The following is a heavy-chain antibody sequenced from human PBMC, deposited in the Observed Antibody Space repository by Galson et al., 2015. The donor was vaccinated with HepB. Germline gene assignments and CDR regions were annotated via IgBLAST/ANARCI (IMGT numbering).Heavy chain of an antibody. CDR2: ISGSGGPT. Sequence: SLRLSCAASGFTFSNSGLSWVRQAPGKGLEWVSSISGSGGPTYYADSVKGRLTISSDNSNNTLYLQMSSLRAEDTAVYYCAKPGRRKTFYYDSSGYYPTAFDIWGQGTMVTVSS. CDR1: GFTFSNSG. V-gene: IGHV3-23*01. D-gene: IGHD3-22*01. CDR3: AKPGRRKTFYYDSSGYYPTAFDI. J-gene: IGHJ3*02.